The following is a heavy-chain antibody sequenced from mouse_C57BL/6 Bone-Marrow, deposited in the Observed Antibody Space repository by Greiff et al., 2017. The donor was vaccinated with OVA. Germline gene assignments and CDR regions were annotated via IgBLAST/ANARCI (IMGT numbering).Heavy chain of an antibody. CDR1: GYTFTSYW. D-gene: IGHD2-1*01. CDR3: ARYYGNYGGFAY. CDR2: IFPGSGST. V-gene: IGHV1-55*01. Sequence: QVQLQQPGAELVKPGASVKMSCKASGYTFTSYWITWVKQRPGQGLEWIGDIFPGSGSTNYNEKFKSKATLTVDTSSSTAYMQLSNLTSEDSAVYYCARYYGNYGGFAYWGQGTLVTVSA. J-gene: IGHJ3*01.